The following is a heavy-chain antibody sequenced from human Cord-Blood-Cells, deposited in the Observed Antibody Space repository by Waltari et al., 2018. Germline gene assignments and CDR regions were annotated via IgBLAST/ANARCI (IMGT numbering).Heavy chain of an antibody. Sequence: QVQLQESGPGLVKPSQTLSLTCTVSGGSISSGSYYWSWIRQPAGKGLEWIGYIYTSGRTNYNPSLKSRVTISVDTSKNQFSLKLSSVTAADTAVYYCARRIAAAGTIYYYGMDVWGQGTTVTVSS. CDR2: IYTSGRT. D-gene: IGHD6-13*01. CDR1: GGSISSGSYY. V-gene: IGHV4-61*09. CDR3: ARRIAAAGTIYYYGMDV. J-gene: IGHJ6*02.